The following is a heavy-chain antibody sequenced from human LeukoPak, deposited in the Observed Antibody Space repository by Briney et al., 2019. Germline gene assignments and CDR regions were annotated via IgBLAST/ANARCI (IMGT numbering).Heavy chain of an antibody. D-gene: IGHD3-10*01. V-gene: IGHV1-69*13. CDR1: GGTFSSYA. J-gene: IGHJ3*02. CDR2: IIPIFGTA. Sequence: VKVSCKASGGTFSSYAISWVRQAPGQGLEWMGGIIPIFGTANYAQKFQGRVTITADESTSTAYMELSSLRSEDTAVYHCAREGGGKLLWFGELLGAFDIWGQGTMVTVSS. CDR3: AREGGGKLLWFGELLGAFDI.